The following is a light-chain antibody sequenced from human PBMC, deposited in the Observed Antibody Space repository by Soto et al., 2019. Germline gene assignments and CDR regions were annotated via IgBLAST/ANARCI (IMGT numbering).Light chain of an antibody. J-gene: IGKJ5*01. CDR3: QNHNSAPIT. CDR1: QNVMYN. CDR2: GAT. V-gene: IGKV3-15*01. Sequence: EIVLTQSPATLYVSPGGRATLSCRASQNVMYNLAWYQQKPGQAPRLLVYGATTRATDAPPRFRGSGSGTEFSLTISSLQSEDFASYYCQNHNSAPITFGQGTRLEIK.